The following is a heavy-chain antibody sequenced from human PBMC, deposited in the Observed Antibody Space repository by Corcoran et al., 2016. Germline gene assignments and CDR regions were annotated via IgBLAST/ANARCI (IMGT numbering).Heavy chain of an antibody. CDR3: ARDGSGSSSWYSGRY. D-gene: IGHD6-13*01. J-gene: IGHJ4*02. CDR2: VNPSDGST. V-gene: IGHV1-46*01. CDR1: GDTFTSYY. Sequence: QVQLVQSGAEVKKPGASVKVSCKASGDTFTSYYMHWVRQAPGQGLEWMGIVNPSDGSTSYAQKFQGRVTMTWDTSTSTLDMELSSLGSEDTAVYYSARDGSGSSSWYSGRYWGQGTLVTVSS.